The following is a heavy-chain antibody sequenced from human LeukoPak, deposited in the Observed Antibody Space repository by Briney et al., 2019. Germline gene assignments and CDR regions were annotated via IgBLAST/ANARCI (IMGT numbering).Heavy chain of an antibody. D-gene: IGHD6-19*01. J-gene: IGHJ4*02. V-gene: IGHV3-74*01. CDR1: GFAFSSYW. CDR3: ARESSGWYVNY. Sequence: PGWSLRLSCAASGFAFSSYWMHWVRQAPGKGLVWVSRINSEGSSTSYADSVKGRFTISRDNDKNTLYLQMNSLRAEDTAVYYCARESSGWYVNYWGQGTLVTVSS. CDR2: INSEGSST.